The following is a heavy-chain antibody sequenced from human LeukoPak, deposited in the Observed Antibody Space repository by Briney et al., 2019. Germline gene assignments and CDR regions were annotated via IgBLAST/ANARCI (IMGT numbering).Heavy chain of an antibody. CDR2: ISSSSSYI. CDR1: GFTFSSYS. D-gene: IGHD3-3*01. J-gene: IGHJ4*02. CDR3: ARGGDYDFWSGYRKYCDY. V-gene: IGHV3-21*01. Sequence: PGGALRLSCAASGFTFSSYSMNWVRQAPGKGLEWVSSISSSSSYIYYADSVKGRFTISRDNAKNSLYLQMSSLRAEDTAVYYCARGGDYDFWSGYRKYCDYWGQGTLGTVSS.